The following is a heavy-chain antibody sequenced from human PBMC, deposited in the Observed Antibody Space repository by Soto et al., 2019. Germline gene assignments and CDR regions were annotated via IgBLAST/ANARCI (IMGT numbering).Heavy chain of an antibody. Sequence: SETLSLTCAVYGGSFSGYYWSWIRQPPGKGLEWIGEINHSGSTNYNPPLKSRVTISVDTSKNQFSLKLSSVTAADTAVYYCARGRRWIKLWAQGGYFDYWGQGSLVTVSS. V-gene: IGHV4-34*01. CDR3: ARGRRWIKLWAQGGYFDY. D-gene: IGHD5-18*01. J-gene: IGHJ4*02. CDR1: GGSFSGYY. CDR2: INHSGST.